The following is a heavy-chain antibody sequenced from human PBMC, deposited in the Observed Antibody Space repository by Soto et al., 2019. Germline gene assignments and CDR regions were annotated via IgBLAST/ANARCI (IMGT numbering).Heavy chain of an antibody. CDR3: ATTGPYYCLGSYYYNDY. Sequence: EVQLVESGGGLVEPGGSLRLSCAASGFTFSSYSMNWVRQAPGKGLEWVSSISSSSSYINYADSVNGRFTISRDKAKNSMYGQMNGLKSQDTAVYYCATTGPYYCLGSYYYNDYWGQGTLVTVSS. V-gene: IGHV3-21*04. CDR2: ISSSSSYI. CDR1: GFTFSSYS. D-gene: IGHD3-10*01. J-gene: IGHJ4*02.